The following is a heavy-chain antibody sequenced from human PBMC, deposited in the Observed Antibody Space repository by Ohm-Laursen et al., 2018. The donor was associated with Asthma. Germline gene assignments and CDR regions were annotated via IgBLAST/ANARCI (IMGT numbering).Heavy chain of an antibody. CDR1: GFTFNSYG. CDR2: ISYDGSNK. CDR3: AKDFYNWNDADYYYGMDV. Sequence: SSLRLSCAASGFTFNSYGIHWVRQAPGKGLEWVAVISYDGSNKYYADSVKGRFTISRDNSKNTLYLQMNSLRAEDTAVYYCAKDFYNWNDADYYYGMDVWGQGTTVTVSS. J-gene: IGHJ6*02. V-gene: IGHV3-30*18. D-gene: IGHD1-1*01.